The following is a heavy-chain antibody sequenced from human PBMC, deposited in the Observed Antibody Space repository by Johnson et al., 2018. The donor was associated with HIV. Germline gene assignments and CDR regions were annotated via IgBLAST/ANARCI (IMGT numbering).Heavy chain of an antibody. CDR3: AREKASEFRELFHKKDASDI. CDR1: GFTIDDDA. Sequence: VQLVESGGGFVQPGRSLRLSCAPSGFTIDDDAIHWVRQAPGKGLEWVANINQDGSEKYYVDSVKGRFTISRDNPKTSLHLQMNSLRAEDTAVYYCAREKASEFRELFHKKDASDIWGQGTMVTVSS. V-gene: IGHV3-7*05. J-gene: IGHJ3*02. D-gene: IGHD3-10*01. CDR2: INQDGSEK.